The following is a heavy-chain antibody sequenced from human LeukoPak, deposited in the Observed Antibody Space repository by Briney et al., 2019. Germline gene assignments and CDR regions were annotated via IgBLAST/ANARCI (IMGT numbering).Heavy chain of an antibody. Sequence: GRSLRLSCAASGFTFDDYAMHCVRQAPGKGLEWVSVSYSGGNTDYADSVKGRFTISRDNAKNTLYLQMNGLRAEDTAVYYCARDLVVTSAYWGQGTLVTVSS. D-gene: IGHD2-2*01. J-gene: IGHJ4*02. CDR3: ARDLVVTSAY. CDR2: SYSGGNT. CDR1: GFTFDDYA. V-gene: IGHV3-9*01.